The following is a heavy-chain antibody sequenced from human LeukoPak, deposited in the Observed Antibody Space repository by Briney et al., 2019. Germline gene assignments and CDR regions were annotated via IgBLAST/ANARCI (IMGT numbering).Heavy chain of an antibody. CDR2: IYHSGST. V-gene: IGHV4-30-2*01. D-gene: IGHD1-26*01. J-gene: IGHJ5*02. CDR1: GGSISSGGYY. Sequence: PSQTLSLTCTVYGGSISSGGYYWSWIRQPPGKGLEWIGYIYHSGSTYYNPSLKSRVTISVDRSKNQFSLKLSSVTAADTAVYYCARAPPVGATSLRTLPANWFDPWGQGTLVTVSS. CDR3: ARAPPVGATSLRTLPANWFDP.